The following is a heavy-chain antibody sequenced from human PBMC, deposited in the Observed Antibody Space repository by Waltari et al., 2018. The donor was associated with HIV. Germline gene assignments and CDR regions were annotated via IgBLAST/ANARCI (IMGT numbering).Heavy chain of an antibody. D-gene: IGHD3-3*01. J-gene: IGHJ4*02. CDR2: ISFDASNR. Sequence: QVQLVESGGGVVQPGRSLRLSCAASGFTFTTSCLPWVRRAPDKGLEWVAFISFDASNRCYGASVNGRFTISKDDSKNTLFLQMNSLSPEDTAMYYCVRDPLAYYDFWSAYYFGDDWGQGTLVTVSS. CDR1: GFTFTTSC. V-gene: IGHV3-30*03. CDR3: VRDPLAYYDFWSAYYFGDD.